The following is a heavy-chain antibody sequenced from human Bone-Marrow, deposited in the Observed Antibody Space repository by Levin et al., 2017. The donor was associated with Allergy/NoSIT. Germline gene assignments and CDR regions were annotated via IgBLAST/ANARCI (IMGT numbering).Heavy chain of an antibody. D-gene: IGHD1-26*01. Sequence: PSETLSLTCTVSGGSFTSHYWSWLRQPPGRGLEWLGYIYYNGNTKYNPSLKSRVAISVDTSQNQFSLRLTSVTEADTAVYYCATAYYGIGAFDMWGQGTMVTVSS. V-gene: IGHV4-59*11. CDR2: IYYNGNT. J-gene: IGHJ3*02. CDR1: GGSFTSHY. CDR3: ATAYYGIGAFDM.